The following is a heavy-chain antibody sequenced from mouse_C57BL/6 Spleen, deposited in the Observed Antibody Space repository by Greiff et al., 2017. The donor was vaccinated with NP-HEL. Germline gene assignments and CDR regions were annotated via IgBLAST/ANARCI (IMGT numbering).Heavy chain of an antibody. CDR3: ARREDYGCFDY. CDR2: ISSGGSYT. Sequence: EVKLMESGGDLVKPGGSLKLSCAASGFTFSSYGMSWVRQTPDKRLEWVATISSGGSYTYYPDSVKGRFTISRDNAKNTLYLQMSSLKSEDTAMYYGARREDYGCFDYWGQGTTLTVSS. J-gene: IGHJ2*01. D-gene: IGHD1-1*01. V-gene: IGHV5-6*02. CDR1: GFTFSSYG.